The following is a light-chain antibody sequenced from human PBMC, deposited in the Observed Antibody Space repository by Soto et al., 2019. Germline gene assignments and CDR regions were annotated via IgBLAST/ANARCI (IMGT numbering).Light chain of an antibody. Sequence: EIAITQSPATLSESPGASATLSCRASQSININLAWYQQKPGQAPRLLIYGASTRATGLPARFSGGGSGTEFTLIISSLQSEDSAVYYCQQYDNWPMTFGQGTRLEIK. CDR3: QQYDNWPMT. V-gene: IGKV3-15*01. CDR2: GAS. J-gene: IGKJ5*01. CDR1: QSININ.